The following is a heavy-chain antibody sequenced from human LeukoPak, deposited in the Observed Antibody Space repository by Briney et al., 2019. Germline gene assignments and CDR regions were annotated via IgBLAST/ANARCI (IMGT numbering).Heavy chain of an antibody. Sequence: GGSLRLSCAASGFTFSIYDMHWVRQATGRGLEWVSSIFTAGNTYYLGSVRGRFTISRENAKNSLYLQMNSLEAGDTAVYYCAREGEDGWIDYWGQGTLVTVSS. CDR2: IFTAGNT. CDR1: GFTFSIYD. CDR3: AREGEDGWIDY. J-gene: IGHJ4*02. D-gene: IGHD5-24*01. V-gene: IGHV3-13*01.